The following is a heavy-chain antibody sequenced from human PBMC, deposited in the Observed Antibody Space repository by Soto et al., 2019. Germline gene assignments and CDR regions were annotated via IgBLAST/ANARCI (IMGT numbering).Heavy chain of an antibody. J-gene: IGHJ6*02. D-gene: IGHD3-3*01. Sequence: ASVKVSCKASGYTFTRYGISWVRQAPGQGLEWMGWISAYNGNTNYAQKLQGRVTMTTDTSTSTAYMELRSLRSDDTAVYYCARGGDTIFGVVTYYYYGMDVWGQGTTVTVSS. CDR1: GYTFTRYG. V-gene: IGHV1-18*04. CDR2: ISAYNGNT. CDR3: ARGGDTIFGVVTYYYYGMDV.